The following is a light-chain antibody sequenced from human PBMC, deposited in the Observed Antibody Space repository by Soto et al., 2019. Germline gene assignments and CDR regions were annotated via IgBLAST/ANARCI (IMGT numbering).Light chain of an antibody. CDR2: DVS. J-gene: IGLJ2*01. Sequence: QSALTQPASVSGSPGQSIAISCTGTSSDVGGYNYVSWYQQHPGKAPKLMIYDVSNRPSEVSNRFSGSKSGNTAALTISGLQAEYEADYYCSSYTGSSTLVFGGGTKRTVL. CDR3: SSYTGSSTLV. CDR1: SSDVGGYNY. V-gene: IGLV2-14*01.